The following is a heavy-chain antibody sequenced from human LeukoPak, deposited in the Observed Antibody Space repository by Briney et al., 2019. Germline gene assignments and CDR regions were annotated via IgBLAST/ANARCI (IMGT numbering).Heavy chain of an antibody. CDR2: INHSGST. Sequence: SETLSLTCAVYGGSFSGYYWSWIRQPPGKGLEWIGEINHSGSTNYNPSLKSRVTISVDTSKNQFSLKLSSVTAADTAVYYCARHRDGYHIDYWGQGTLVTVSS. V-gene: IGHV4-34*01. CDR3: ARHRDGYHIDY. J-gene: IGHJ4*02. CDR1: GGSFSGYY. D-gene: IGHD5-24*01.